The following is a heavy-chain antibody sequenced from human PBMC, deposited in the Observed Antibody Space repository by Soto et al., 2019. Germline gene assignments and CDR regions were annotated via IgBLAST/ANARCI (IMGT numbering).Heavy chain of an antibody. CDR1: GGSITTSRNY. CDR2: IYYSGTT. Sequence: PSETLSLTCSVSGGSITTSRNYWGWIRQPPGKGLEWIGYIYYSGTTYYSPSLGSRVSMSVDTSKNQFSLKLDSVTAADTAVYYCARMKHSSSSCYYCDYWGQGSLVTVSS. J-gene: IGHJ4*02. D-gene: IGHD2-2*01. V-gene: IGHV4-39*01. CDR3: ARMKHSSSSCYYCDY.